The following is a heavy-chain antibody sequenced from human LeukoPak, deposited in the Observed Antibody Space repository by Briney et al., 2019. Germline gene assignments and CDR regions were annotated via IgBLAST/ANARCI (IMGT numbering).Heavy chain of an antibody. J-gene: IGHJ5*02. Sequence: GGSLRLSCAASGFTFSDSYMTWVRQAPGKGVEWVAYISGSGHDINYSESAKGRFTISRDNAKNSLYLQMNSLRAEDTAVYSCARGADGVSSNSRGWFDPWGQGTLVTVSS. CDR3: ARGADGVSSNSRGWFDP. V-gene: IGHV3-11*06. D-gene: IGHD2-15*01. CDR1: GFTFSDSY. CDR2: ISGSGHDI.